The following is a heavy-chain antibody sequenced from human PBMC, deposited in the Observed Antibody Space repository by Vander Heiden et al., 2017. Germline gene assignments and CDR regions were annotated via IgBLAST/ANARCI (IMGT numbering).Heavy chain of an antibody. V-gene: IGHV3-23*01. CDR2: ISGSGSNT. CDR1: GLTVGSTA. J-gene: IGHJ6*02. Sequence: VQLLQSVVGVVHPGESLRPPCAASGLTVGSTAMNWVRQAPGKGLEWVSVISGSGSNTYYADSVKGRFTISRDNSKNTLYLQMSSLRAEDTAVYYCAKDFGDNGFYYGLDVWGQGTTVTVSS. D-gene: IGHD1-20*01. CDR3: AKDFGDNGFYYGLDV.